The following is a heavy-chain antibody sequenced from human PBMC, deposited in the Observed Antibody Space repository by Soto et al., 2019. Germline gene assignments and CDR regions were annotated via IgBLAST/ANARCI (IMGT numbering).Heavy chain of an antibody. J-gene: IGHJ6*02. Sequence: QVQLVQSGAEVKKPGSSVKVSCKASGGTFSSYAISWVRQAPGQGLEWMGGIIPIFGTANYAQKFQGRVTITADESTSTAHMELSSLRSEDTAVYYCAIVVITSGYYYYYGMDVWGQGTTVTVSS. CDR2: IIPIFGTA. CDR3: AIVVITSGYYYYYGMDV. D-gene: IGHD3-22*01. V-gene: IGHV1-69*01. CDR1: GGTFSSYA.